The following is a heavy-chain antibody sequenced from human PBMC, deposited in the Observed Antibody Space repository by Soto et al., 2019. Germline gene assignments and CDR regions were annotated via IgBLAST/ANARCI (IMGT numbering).Heavy chain of an antibody. V-gene: IGHV1-18*04. Sequence: QVQLVQSGAAVTESGASVTVSCKASGYVFTSYGISWVRQAPGQGLEWMGWITIYNGNTNYAQKFQDRVAMTTDTSRTAANMVLRQLTSVVSAVYYRARIGAARTGWFFDNAGQGTLGTV. D-gene: IGHD6-13*01. CDR1: GYVFTSYG. CDR3: ARIGAARTGWFFDN. CDR2: ITIYNGNT. J-gene: IGHJ4*02.